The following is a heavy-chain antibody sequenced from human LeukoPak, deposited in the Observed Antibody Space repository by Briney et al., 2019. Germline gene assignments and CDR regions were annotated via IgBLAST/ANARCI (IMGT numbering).Heavy chain of an antibody. V-gene: IGHV3-74*01. Sequence: GRSLRLSCAASGFTFSSYWMHSVRHAPGKGLVWVSRINSDGSSTTYADSVEGRFTISRDNAKNTLYLQMNSLRAEDTAVYYCASVICGYWGQGTLVTVSS. CDR2: INSDGSST. J-gene: IGHJ4*02. D-gene: IGHD2-21*01. CDR1: GFTFSSYW. CDR3: ASVICGY.